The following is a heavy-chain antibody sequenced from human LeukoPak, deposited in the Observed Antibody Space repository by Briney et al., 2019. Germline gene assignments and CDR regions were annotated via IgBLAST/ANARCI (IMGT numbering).Heavy chain of an antibody. D-gene: IGHD3-10*01. Sequence: RPGGSLRLSCAASGFTFDDYGMSWVRHAPGKGLEWVSGINWNGGSTVYADSVKGRSTISRDNAKNSLYLQMNSLRAEDTALYYCARKRYYGSGSQFDYWGQGTLVTVSS. CDR3: ARKRYYGSGSQFDY. CDR1: GFTFDDYG. CDR2: INWNGGST. V-gene: IGHV3-20*04. J-gene: IGHJ4*02.